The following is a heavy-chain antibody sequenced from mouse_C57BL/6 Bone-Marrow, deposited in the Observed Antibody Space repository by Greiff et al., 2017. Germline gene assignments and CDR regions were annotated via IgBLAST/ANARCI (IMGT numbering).Heavy chain of an antibody. V-gene: IGHV1-15*01. CDR3: TRCLYDGYSLYY. CDR1: GYTFTDYE. CDR2: IDPETGGP. J-gene: IGHJ2*01. D-gene: IGHD2-3*01. Sequence: QVQLQQSGAELVRPGASVTLSCKASGYTFTDYEMTWVKQTPVHGLEWIGAIDPETGGPAYNQKFKGKAILTADNSYSTAYMELRRLTSYDSAVYYGTRCLYDGYSLYYWGQGTTLTVSS.